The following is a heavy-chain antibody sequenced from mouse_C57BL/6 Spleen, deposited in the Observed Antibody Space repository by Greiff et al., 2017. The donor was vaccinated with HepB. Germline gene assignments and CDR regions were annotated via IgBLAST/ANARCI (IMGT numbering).Heavy chain of an antibody. CDR1: GFTFSDYG. V-gene: IGHV5-17*01. Sequence: EVHLVESGGGLVKPGGSLKLSCAASGFTFSDYGMHWVRQAPEKGLEWVAYISSGSSTIYYADTVKGRFTISRDNAKNTLFLQMTSLRSEDTAMYYCARDLITTVVDWYFDVWGTGTTVTVSS. CDR3: ARDLITTVVDWYFDV. D-gene: IGHD1-1*01. CDR2: ISSGSSTI. J-gene: IGHJ1*03.